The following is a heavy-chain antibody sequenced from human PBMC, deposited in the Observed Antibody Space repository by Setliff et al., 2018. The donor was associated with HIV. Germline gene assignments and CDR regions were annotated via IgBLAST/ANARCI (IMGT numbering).Heavy chain of an antibody. CDR1: GASITSKNYY. V-gene: IGHV4-39*07. J-gene: IGHJ2*01. CDR2: IYYGVSGTT. CDR3: ARERATGKPPLLNWYFDL. Sequence: SETLSLTCTVSGASITSKNYYWGWIRQPPEKGLEWIGTIYYGVSGTTSYNSSLKSRVTISVDTSKSQISLRLTSVTAADTAVYYCARERATGKPPLLNWYFDLWGRGTLVTVSS. D-gene: IGHD1-1*01.